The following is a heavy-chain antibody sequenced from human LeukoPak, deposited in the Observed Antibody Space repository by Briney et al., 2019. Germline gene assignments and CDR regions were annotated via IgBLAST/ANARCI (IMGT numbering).Heavy chain of an antibody. CDR1: GGTFSSYA. Sequence: ASVKVSCKASGGTFSSYAISWVRQAPGQGLEWMGIINPSGGSTSYAQKFQGRVTMTRDMSTSTVYMELSSLRSEDTAVYYCARVDMVRGVIVYLYWGQGTLVTVSS. D-gene: IGHD3-10*01. CDR3: ARVDMVRGVIVYLY. V-gene: IGHV1-46*01. CDR2: INPSGGST. J-gene: IGHJ4*02.